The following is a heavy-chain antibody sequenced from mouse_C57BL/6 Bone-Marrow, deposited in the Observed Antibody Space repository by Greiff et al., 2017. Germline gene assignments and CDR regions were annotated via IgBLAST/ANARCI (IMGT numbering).Heavy chain of an antibody. CDR3: ATGDYFDY. Sequence: QVQLQQPGAELVRPGTSVKLSCKASGYTFTSYWMHWVKQRPGQGLEWIGVIDPSDIYTNYNQKFKGKSTLTVDTSSSTAYMQLSSLTSSDAEVYDCATGDYFDYGGQGTTLTVSS. CDR2: IDPSDIYT. V-gene: IGHV1-59*01. CDR1: GYTFTSYW. J-gene: IGHJ2*01.